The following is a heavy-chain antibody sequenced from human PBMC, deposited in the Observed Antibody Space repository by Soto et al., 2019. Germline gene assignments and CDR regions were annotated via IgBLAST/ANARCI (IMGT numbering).Heavy chain of an antibody. V-gene: IGHV4-39*01. CDR1: GGSISSSSYY. J-gene: IGHJ6*03. CDR3: ARPSHLGGWRSYIRINRGAYYYMDV. Sequence: ETLSLTCTVSGGSISSSSYYWGWIRQPPGKGLEWIGSIYYSGSTYYNPSLKSRVTISVDTSKNQFSLKLSSVTAADTAVYYCARPSHLGGWRSYIRINRGAYYYMDVRAKGTTVTVS. D-gene: IGHD6-13*01. CDR2: IYYSGST.